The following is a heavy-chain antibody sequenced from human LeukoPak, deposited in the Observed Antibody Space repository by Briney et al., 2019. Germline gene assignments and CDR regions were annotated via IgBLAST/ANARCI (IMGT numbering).Heavy chain of an antibody. V-gene: IGHV3-30-3*01. D-gene: IGHD3-10*01. J-gene: IGHJ4*02. CDR2: ISYDGSNK. CDR1: GFTFSSYA. Sequence: PGGSLRLSCAVSGFTFSSYAMHWVRQAPGKGLEWVAVISYDGSNKYYADSVKGRFTISRDNSKNTLYLQMNSLRAEDTAVYYCARGEGDNYYGSGSYYSEWGQGTLVTVSS. CDR3: ARGEGDNYYGSGSYYSE.